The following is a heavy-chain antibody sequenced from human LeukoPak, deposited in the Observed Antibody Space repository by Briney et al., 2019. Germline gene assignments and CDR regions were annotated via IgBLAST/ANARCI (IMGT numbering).Heavy chain of an antibody. J-gene: IGHJ4*02. CDR3: VKRSGYAGISNHFDY. V-gene: IGHV3-23*01. CDR2: ISGRDDNT. Sequence: GGSLRLSCTASGLTFSSYGMSWARQAPGKGLEWVSAISGRDDNTYYADSVKGRFTISRDNSKNTLFVQMNSLRAEDTAVYYCVKRSGYAGISNHFDYWGQGTPVTVSS. CDR1: GLTFSSYG. D-gene: IGHD4-23*01.